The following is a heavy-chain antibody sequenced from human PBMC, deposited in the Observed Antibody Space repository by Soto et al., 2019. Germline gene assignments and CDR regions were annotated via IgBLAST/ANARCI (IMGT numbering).Heavy chain of an antibody. CDR1: GFTFSSYA. J-gene: IGHJ4*02. V-gene: IGHV3-23*01. D-gene: IGHD3-10*02. CDR2: ISGSGGST. CDR3: AKDLLCSGSYYIDY. Sequence: EVQLLESGGGLVQPGGSLRLSCAASGFTFSSYAMSWVRQAPGKGLEWVSAISGSGGSTYYADSVKGRFTISRDNSKNTLYLQMNSLRAENRAVYYCAKDLLCSGSYYIDYWGQGTLVTVS.